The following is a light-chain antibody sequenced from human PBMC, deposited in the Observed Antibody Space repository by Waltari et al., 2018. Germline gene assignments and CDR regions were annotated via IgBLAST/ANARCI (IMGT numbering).Light chain of an antibody. CDR1: QSVGRS. J-gene: IGKJ4*02. CDR2: DAS. CDR3: QHYIHWPAT. V-gene: IGKV3-11*01. Sequence: IVFTKFPGTPAFFPGGRATLAVRAHQSVGRSLAWYQQKPGQAPRLLIYDASRRATGIPDRFSGSGSGTDFTLTISSLEPEDFAVYYCQHYIHWPATFGRGTKVEIK.